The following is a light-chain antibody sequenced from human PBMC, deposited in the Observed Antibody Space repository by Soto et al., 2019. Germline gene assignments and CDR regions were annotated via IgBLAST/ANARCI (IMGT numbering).Light chain of an antibody. CDR2: GAS. J-gene: IGKJ4*01. CDR1: QSVSSN. CDR3: QQYNSWPLT. V-gene: IGKV3-15*01. Sequence: EIVMTQSPATLSVSPGERATLSCRASQSVSSNLAWYQQKPGQAPRPLFYGASTRAAGIPARFSGSGSGTEFTLTMSSLQSEDFAVYYCQQYNSWPLTFGGGTKVEIK.